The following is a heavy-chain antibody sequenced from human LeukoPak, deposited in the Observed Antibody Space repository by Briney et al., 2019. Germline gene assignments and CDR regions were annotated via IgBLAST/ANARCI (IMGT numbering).Heavy chain of an antibody. D-gene: IGHD2-2*01. CDR1: GFTFDDYA. J-gene: IGHJ4*02. CDR3: AKDMAPYCSSTSCPFDY. CDR2: ISGDGGST. Sequence: GGSLRLSCAASGFTFDDYAMHWVRQAPGKGLEWVSLISGDGGSTYYADSVKGRFTISRDNSKNSLYLQMNSLRTEDTALYYCAKDMAPYCSSTSCPFDYWGQGTLVTVSS. V-gene: IGHV3-43*02.